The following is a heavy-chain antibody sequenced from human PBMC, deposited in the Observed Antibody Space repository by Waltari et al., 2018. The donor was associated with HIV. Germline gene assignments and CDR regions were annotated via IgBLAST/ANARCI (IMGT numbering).Heavy chain of an antibody. V-gene: IGHV1-2*02. J-gene: IGHJ3*02. CDR2: INPNSGGT. CDR1: GYTFTGYC. D-gene: IGHD6-19*01. Sequence: QVQLVQSGAEVKKPGASVKVSCKASGYTFTGYCMHWVRQAPGQGLEWMGWINPNSGGTNYAQKFQGRVTMTRDTSISTAYMELSRLRSDDTAVYYCARDWQQWLVRGGAFDIWGQGTMVTVSS. CDR3: ARDWQQWLVRGGAFDI.